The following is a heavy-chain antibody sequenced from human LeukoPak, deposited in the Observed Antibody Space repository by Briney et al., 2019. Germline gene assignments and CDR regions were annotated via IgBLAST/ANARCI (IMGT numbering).Heavy chain of an antibody. D-gene: IGHD1-26*01. CDR1: GFTFSSYE. CDR3: AKGEVGATIVDIDY. Sequence: GGSLRLSCAASGFTFSSYEMNWVRQAPGKGLEWVSFISGSGSTIYYADSVKGRFIISRDNSKNTLYLQMNSLRAEDTAVYYCAKGEVGATIVDIDYWGQGTLVTVSS. V-gene: IGHV3-48*03. J-gene: IGHJ4*02. CDR2: ISGSGSTI.